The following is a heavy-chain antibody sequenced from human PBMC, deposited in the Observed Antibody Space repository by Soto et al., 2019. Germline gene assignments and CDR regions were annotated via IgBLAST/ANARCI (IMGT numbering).Heavy chain of an antibody. CDR1: GFTFSSYG. CDR2: ISYDGSNK. CDR3: AKDTQWIQLWLGLDY. V-gene: IGHV3-30*18. Sequence: QVQLVESGGGVVQPGRSLRLSCAASGFTFSSYGMHWVRQAPGKGLEWVAVISYDGSNKYYADSVKGRFTISRDNSKNKLYLQMNSLRAEDTAVYYCAKDTQWIQLWLGLDYWGQGTLVTVSS. D-gene: IGHD5-18*01. J-gene: IGHJ4*02.